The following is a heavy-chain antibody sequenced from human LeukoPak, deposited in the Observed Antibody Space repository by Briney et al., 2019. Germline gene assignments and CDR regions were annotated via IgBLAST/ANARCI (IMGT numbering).Heavy chain of an antibody. J-gene: IGHJ4*02. Sequence: ASVKVSCKASGYTFNSYIISWVRQAPGQGLEWMGWINTNTGNPTYAQGFTGRFVFSLDTSVSTAYLQISSLKAEDTAVYYCARDVYDFWSGYYHYFDYWGQGTLVTVSS. CDR2: INTNTGNP. CDR3: ARDVYDFWSGYYHYFDY. V-gene: IGHV7-4-1*02. D-gene: IGHD3-3*01. CDR1: GYTFNSYI.